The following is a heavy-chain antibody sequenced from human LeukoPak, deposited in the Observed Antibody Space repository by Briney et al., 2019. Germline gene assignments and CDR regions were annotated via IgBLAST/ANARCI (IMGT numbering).Heavy chain of an antibody. V-gene: IGHV3-48*03. Sequence: GGSLRLSCAASGFTFSSYEMNWVRQAPGKGLEWVSYISSRGSTIYYADSVEGRFTISRDHAQNSLYLQMNSLRAEDTVVYYCARDKVQAGIAVGAQFDYWGQGTLLTVSS. J-gene: IGHJ4*02. CDR2: ISSRGSTI. CDR3: ARDKVQAGIAVGAQFDY. D-gene: IGHD6-19*01. CDR1: GFTFSSYE.